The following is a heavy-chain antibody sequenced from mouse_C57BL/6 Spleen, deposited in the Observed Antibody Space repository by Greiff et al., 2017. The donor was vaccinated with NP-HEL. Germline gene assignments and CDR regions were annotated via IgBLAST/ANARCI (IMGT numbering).Heavy chain of an antibody. D-gene: IGHD2-3*01. CDR1: GFTFSSYT. V-gene: IGHV5-9*01. CDR2: ISGGGGNT. Sequence: EVQLQESGGGLVKPGGSLKLSCAASGFTFSSYTMSWVRQTPEKRLEWVATISGGGGNTYYPDSVKGRFTISRDNAKNTLYLQMSSLRSEDTALYYCARRYDGYPYAMDYWGQGTSVTVSS. CDR3: ARRYDGYPYAMDY. J-gene: IGHJ4*01.